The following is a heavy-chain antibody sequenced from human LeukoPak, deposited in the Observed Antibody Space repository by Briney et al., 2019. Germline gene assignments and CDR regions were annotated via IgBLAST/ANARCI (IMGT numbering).Heavy chain of an antibody. CDR3: ARGVLY. D-gene: IGHD4/OR15-4a*01. CDR2: IYTSGST. Sequence: SQTLSLTCTVSGGSLSSGSYYWGWLRQPAGKGMEWVGRIYTSGSTNDNPSLKSRVTISADTSKNQFSLKLSSVTAADTAVYYCARGVLYWGQGTLVTVAS. CDR1: GGSLSSGSYY. V-gene: IGHV4-61*02. J-gene: IGHJ4*02.